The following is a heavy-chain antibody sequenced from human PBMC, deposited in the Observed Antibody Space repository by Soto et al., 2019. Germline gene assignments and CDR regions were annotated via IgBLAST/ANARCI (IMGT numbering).Heavy chain of an antibody. CDR1: GFTFSSYG. J-gene: IGHJ6*03. V-gene: IGHV3-30*18. Sequence: GGSLRLSCAASGFTFSSYGMHWVRQDPGKGLEWVAVISYDGSNKYYADSVKGRFTISRDNSKNTLYLQMNSLRAEDTAVYYCAKDSEDCSSTSCYAAHYYYYYYMDVWGKGTTVTVSS. CDR3: AKDSEDCSSTSCYAAHYYYYYYMDV. CDR2: ISYDGSNK. D-gene: IGHD2-2*01.